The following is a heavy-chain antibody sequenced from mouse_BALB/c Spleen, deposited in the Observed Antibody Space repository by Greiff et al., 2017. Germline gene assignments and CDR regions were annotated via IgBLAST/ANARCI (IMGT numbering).Heavy chain of an antibody. Sequence: EVHLVESGGGLVQPGGSLKLSCAASGFTFSSYGMSWVRQTPDKRLELVATINSNGGRTYYQYSVKGRFTISRDTAKNTLYLQMSSLESEDTAMYYCARDRTPCDYWGQGTTLTVSS. CDR1: GFTFSSYG. J-gene: IGHJ2*01. CDR2: INSNGGRT. CDR3: ARDRTPCDY. V-gene: IGHV5-6-3*01.